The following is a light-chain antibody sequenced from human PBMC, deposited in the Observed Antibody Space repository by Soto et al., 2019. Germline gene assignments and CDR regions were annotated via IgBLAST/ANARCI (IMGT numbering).Light chain of an antibody. CDR2: VAS. J-gene: IGKJ1*01. Sequence: DIQMTQSPYTLSASVGDRVTITCRASQSVDNWLAWYQRRPGKAPKLLIYVASTLEVGVPSRFSGSGSGTEFTLTINSLQPDDSATYYCQQYKTYSPTFGQGTKVEIK. CDR3: QQYKTYSPT. CDR1: QSVDNW. V-gene: IGKV1-5*03.